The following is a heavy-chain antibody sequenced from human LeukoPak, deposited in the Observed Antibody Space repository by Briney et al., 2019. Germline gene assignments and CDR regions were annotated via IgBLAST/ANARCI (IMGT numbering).Heavy chain of an antibody. V-gene: IGHV3-23*01. D-gene: IGHD2-2*01. CDR3: AKSFYVSIVVVPAARGGYFDY. CDR1: GFTFSSYG. CDR2: ISGSGGST. J-gene: IGHJ4*02. Sequence: YPGGSLRLSCAASGFTFSSYGMSWVRQAPGKGLEWVSAISGSGGSTYYADSVKGRFTISRDNSKNTLYLQMNSLRAEDTAVYYCAKSFYVSIVVVPAARGGYFDYWGQGTLVTVSS.